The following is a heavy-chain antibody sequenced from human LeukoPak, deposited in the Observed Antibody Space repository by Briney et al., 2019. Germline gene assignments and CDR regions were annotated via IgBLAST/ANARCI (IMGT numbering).Heavy chain of an antibody. J-gene: IGHJ4*02. Sequence: PGGSLRLSCAATGFTFRNYWMGGVRQAPGKGLEWVANTKPDGSAEYYADSVRVRFTTSRDNANNFLYLQMNRLRAEDTAVYYCARDDGLNTNFDYWGQGTLVTVSS. CDR1: GFTFRNYW. CDR2: TKPDGSAE. D-gene: IGHD5-24*01. CDR3: ARDDGLNTNFDY. V-gene: IGHV3-7*01.